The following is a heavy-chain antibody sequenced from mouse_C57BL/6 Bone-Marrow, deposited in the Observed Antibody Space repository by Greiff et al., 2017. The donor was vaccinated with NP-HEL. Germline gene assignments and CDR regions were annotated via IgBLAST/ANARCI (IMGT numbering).Heavy chain of an antibody. D-gene: IGHD2-12*01. CDR3: ATYYTD. V-gene: IGHV1-82*01. CDR1: GYAFSSSW. CDR2: IYPGDGDT. J-gene: IGHJ2*01. Sequence: QVQLQQSGPELVKPGASVKISCKASGYAFSSSWMNWVKQRPGKGLEWIGRIYPGDGDTNYNGKFKGKATLTADKSSSTSYMQLSSLTSEDSAVYFCATYYTDWGQGTTLTVSS.